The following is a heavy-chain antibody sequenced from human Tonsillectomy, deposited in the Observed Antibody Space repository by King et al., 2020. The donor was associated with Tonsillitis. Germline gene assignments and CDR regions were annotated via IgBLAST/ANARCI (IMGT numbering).Heavy chain of an antibody. V-gene: IGHV3-23*04. J-gene: IGHJ4*02. Sequence: VQLVESGGGLVQPGGSLRLSCAASGFTFSTYAMSWVRQPPGKGLEWVSSIRGSGDSTSHADSVKGRFTISRDNSKTTLYLQMNSLRAEDTAVYYCAKILLQPYWGQGTLVTVSS. D-gene: IGHD1-1*01. CDR3: AKILLQPY. CDR1: GFTFSTYA. CDR2: IRGSGDST.